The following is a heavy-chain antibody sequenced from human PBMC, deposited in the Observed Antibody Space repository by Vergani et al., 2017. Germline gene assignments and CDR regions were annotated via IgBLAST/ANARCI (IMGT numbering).Heavy chain of an antibody. CDR1: GFTFSSYA. V-gene: IGHV3-23*01. CDR3: AKDRPIWEEWLLFGDY. CDR2: ISGSGGST. Sequence: EVQLLESGGGLVQPGGSLRLSCAASGFTFSSYAMSWVRQAPGKGLEWVSAISGSGGSTYYADSVKGRFTISGDNSKNTLYLQMNSLRAEDTAVYYCAKDRPIWEEWLLFGDYWGQGTLVTVSS. D-gene: IGHD3-3*01. J-gene: IGHJ4*02.